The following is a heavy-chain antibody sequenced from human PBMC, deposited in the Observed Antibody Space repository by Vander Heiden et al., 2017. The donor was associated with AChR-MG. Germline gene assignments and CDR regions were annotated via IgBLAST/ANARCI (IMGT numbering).Heavy chain of an antibody. J-gene: IGHJ5*02. D-gene: IGHD1-26*01. CDR1: GFLFSNFA. V-gene: IGHV3-23*01. CDR3: GKDLEWMGATTEGWFDP. CDR2: ISGSGDDT. Sequence: EVHLLESGGGLVQPGGSLRLSCEASGFLFSNFAMNWVLQAPGKGLEWVSTISGSGDDTYYADSVTGRFTISRDNSKNTLYLQMNSLRAEDTAVYYCGKDLEWMGATTEGWFDPWGQGTLVTVSS.